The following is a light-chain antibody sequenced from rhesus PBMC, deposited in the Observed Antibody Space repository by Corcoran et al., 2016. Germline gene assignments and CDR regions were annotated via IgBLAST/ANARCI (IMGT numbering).Light chain of an antibody. CDR2: ETS. J-gene: IGKJ4*01. CDR3: QQAYDTPLT. Sequence: DIQMTQSPSSLSASVGDRVTITCRASENVNNYLNWYQHKLGKAPRLLCYETSTLQSGVPSRFSGSGSGTEYTLTISSLQPEDVVIYYCQQAYDTPLTFGGGTKVELK. CDR1: ENVNNY. V-gene: IGKV1-74*01.